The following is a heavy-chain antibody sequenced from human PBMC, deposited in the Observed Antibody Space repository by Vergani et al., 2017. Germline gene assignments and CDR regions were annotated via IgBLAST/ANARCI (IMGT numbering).Heavy chain of an antibody. CDR3: ARTESFILRYFHWAL. V-gene: IGHV4-39*01. Sequence: QLHLQESGPGLVKPSETLSLTCTVSGGSITSSSYYWGWIRQPPGKGLGWIGSIYHSGGAYYNPSLKGRVTISVDTSKNQFSLEVTSVTAADTAIYFCARTESFILRYFHWALWGEGALVTVSS. D-gene: IGHD3-9*01. CDR1: GGSITSSSYY. J-gene: IGHJ4*02. CDR2: IYHSGGA.